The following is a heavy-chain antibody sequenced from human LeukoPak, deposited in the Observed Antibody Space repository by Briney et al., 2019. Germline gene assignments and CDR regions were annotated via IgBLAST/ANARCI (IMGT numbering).Heavy chain of an antibody. Sequence: GRSLRLSCAASGFTFSSYGMHWVRQAPGKGLEWVAFIRYDGSNKYYADSVKGRFTISRENSKNTLYLQMNSLRAEDTAVYYCAHTDSYYFDSGMVSWGQGALVTVSS. CDR2: IRYDGSNK. J-gene: IGHJ5*02. D-gene: IGHD3-22*01. CDR3: AHTDSYYFDSGMVS. V-gene: IGHV3-33*08. CDR1: GFTFSSYG.